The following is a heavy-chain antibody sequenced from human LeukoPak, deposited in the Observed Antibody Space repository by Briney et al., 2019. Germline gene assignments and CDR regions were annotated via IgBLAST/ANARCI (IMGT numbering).Heavy chain of an antibody. CDR2: INPSGGST. D-gene: IGHD3-9*01. Sequence: VASVKVSCKASGYTFTSYYMHWVRQAPGQGLEWMGIINPSGGSTSYAQKFQGRVTITADESTSTAYMELSSLRSEDTAVYYCARGVIRYYDILTGYYTLGYWGQGTLVTVSS. CDR3: ARGVIRYYDILTGYYTLGY. CDR1: GYTFTSYY. J-gene: IGHJ4*02. V-gene: IGHV1-46*01.